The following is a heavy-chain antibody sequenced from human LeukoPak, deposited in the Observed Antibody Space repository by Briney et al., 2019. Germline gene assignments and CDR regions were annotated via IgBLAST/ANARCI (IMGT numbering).Heavy chain of an antibody. CDR2: IYPGDSDT. V-gene: IGHV5-51*01. D-gene: IGHD6-19*01. Sequence: GESLKISCKGSGYSFTNYWIGWVRQMPGKGLELIGMIYPGDSDTRYSPSFQGQVTISADKSISTAYLQWSSLKASDSAMYYCASGIAVAPGTFNIWGQGTMVTVSS. J-gene: IGHJ3*02. CDR1: GYSFTNYW. CDR3: ASGIAVAPGTFNI.